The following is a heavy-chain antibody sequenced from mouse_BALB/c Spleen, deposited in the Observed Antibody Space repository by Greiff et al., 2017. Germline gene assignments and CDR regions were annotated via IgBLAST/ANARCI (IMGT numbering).Heavy chain of an antibody. Sequence: VQLQESGPGLVAPSQSLSITCTVSGFSLTSYGVHWVRQPPGKGLEWLGVIWAGGSTNYNSALMSRLSISKDNSKSQVFLKMNSLQTDDTAMYYCASLLRSYYYAMDYWGQGTSVTVSS. D-gene: IGHD1-1*01. CDR1: GFSLTSYG. CDR3: ASLLRSYYYAMDY. V-gene: IGHV2-9*02. CDR2: IWAGGST. J-gene: IGHJ4*01.